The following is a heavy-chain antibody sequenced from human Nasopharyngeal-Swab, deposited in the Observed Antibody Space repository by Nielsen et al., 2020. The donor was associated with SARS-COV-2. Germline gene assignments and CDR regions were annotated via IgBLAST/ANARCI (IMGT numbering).Heavy chain of an antibody. CDR1: GFTFSSYA. CDR3: AKKRFGELLYYYSYFDY. J-gene: IGHJ4*02. Sequence: GESLKISCAASGFTFSSYAMSWVRQAPGKGLEWVSAISGSGGSTYYADSVKGRFTISRDNSKNTLYLQMNSLRAEDTAVYYCAKKRFGELLYYYSYFDYWGQGTLVTVSS. CDR2: ISGSGGST. D-gene: IGHD3-10*01. V-gene: IGHV3-23*01.